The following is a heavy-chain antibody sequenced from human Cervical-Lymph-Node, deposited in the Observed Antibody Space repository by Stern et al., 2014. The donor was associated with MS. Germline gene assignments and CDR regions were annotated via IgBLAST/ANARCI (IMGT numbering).Heavy chain of an antibody. J-gene: IGHJ4*02. Sequence: QVQLVQSGAEVRKPVSSVKVSCKASGGTFRRYGISWVRQAPGQGLAWMGGIIPVVGTADYAEQFQGRVTITADGSTSTAYMELSSLASADTAVYYCARGPYNRDFFEYWGQGTLVTVSS. CDR3: ARGPYNRDFFEY. CDR2: IIPVVGTA. D-gene: IGHD1-1*01. V-gene: IGHV1-69*01. CDR1: GGTFRRYG.